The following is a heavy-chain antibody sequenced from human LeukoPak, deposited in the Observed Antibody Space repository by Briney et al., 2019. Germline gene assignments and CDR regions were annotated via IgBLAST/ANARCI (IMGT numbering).Heavy chain of an antibody. CDR2: INSDGSST. V-gene: IGHV3-74*01. D-gene: IGHD2-2*01. Sequence: GVSLRLSCAASGFTFSSYWMHWVRQAPGKGLVWVSRINSDGSSTSYADSVTGRFTISRDNAKNTLYLQMNSLRDEYTAVYYCARFGCSSTSCYANFDYWGQGTLVTVSS. CDR1: GFTFSSYW. CDR3: ARFGCSSTSCYANFDY. J-gene: IGHJ4*02.